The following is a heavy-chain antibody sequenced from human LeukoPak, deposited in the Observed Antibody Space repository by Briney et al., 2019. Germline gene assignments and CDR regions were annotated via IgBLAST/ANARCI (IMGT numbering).Heavy chain of an antibody. CDR1: GFTVSSNY. CDR2: IYSGGST. J-gene: IGHJ6*02. D-gene: IGHD3-10*01. CDR3: ARDKLLWFGELLGYYGMDV. Sequence: PGGSLRLSCAASGFTVSSNYMSWLRQAPGKGLEWVSVIYSGGSTYYADSVKGRFTISRDNSKNTLYLQMNSLRAEDTAVYYCARDKLLWFGELLGYYGMDVWGQGTTVTVSS. V-gene: IGHV3-53*01.